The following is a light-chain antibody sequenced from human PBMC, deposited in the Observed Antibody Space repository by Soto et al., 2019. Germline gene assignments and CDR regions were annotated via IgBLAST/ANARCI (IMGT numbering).Light chain of an antibody. J-gene: IGKJ2*01. Sequence: EIVLTQSPGTLSLSPGERATLSCRASQSVSSSYLAWYQQKPGQALRLLIYGASSRATDIPDRFSGGGSGTDFTLTISRLEPEDFAVYYCQQYGTSPYTFGQGAKVEIK. V-gene: IGKV3-20*01. CDR2: GAS. CDR3: QQYGTSPYT. CDR1: QSVSSSY.